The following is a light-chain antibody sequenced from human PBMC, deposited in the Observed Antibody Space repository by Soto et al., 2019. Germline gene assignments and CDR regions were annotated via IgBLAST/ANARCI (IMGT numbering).Light chain of an antibody. CDR2: DVT. J-gene: IGLJ1*01. V-gene: IGLV2-11*01. Sequence: QSALTQPRSVSGSPGQSVTISCTGTSSDVGRYDYVSWYQQYPGEAPKLIIYDVTERPSGVPDRFSGSESGNTASLTISGLRAEDEAAYSCCSFAGSYSYVFGSGTKVTVL. CDR3: CSFAGSYSYV. CDR1: SSDVGRYDY.